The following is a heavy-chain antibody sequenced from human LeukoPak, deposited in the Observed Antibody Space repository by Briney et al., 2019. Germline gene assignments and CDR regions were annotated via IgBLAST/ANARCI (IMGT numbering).Heavy chain of an antibody. J-gene: IGHJ6*04. V-gene: IGHV3-21*01. CDR1: GFIISSYS. Sequence: GGSLRLSCAASGFIISSYSMDWVRQAPGKGPEWVSSISRSSTNIYYADSVKGRFTISRDNAKNSLYLQMNSLRAEDTAVYYCASLRFLELLAWGKGTTVTVSS. CDR2: ISRSSTNI. CDR3: ASLRFLELLA. D-gene: IGHD3-3*01.